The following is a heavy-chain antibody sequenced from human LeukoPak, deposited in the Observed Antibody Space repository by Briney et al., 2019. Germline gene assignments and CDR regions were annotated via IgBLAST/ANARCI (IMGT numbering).Heavy chain of an antibody. J-gene: IGHJ4*02. CDR2: IWYDGSNK. D-gene: IGHD1-26*01. V-gene: IGHV3-33*01. Sequence: GRSLRLSCVASGFTFSSYGMHWVRQAPGKGLEWVAVIWYDGSNKYYADSVKGRFTISRDNSKNTLYLQMNSLRAEDTAVYYCARELVPRGYYADYYFDYWGQGTLVTVSS. CDR3: ARELVPRGYYADYYFDY. CDR1: GFTFSSYG.